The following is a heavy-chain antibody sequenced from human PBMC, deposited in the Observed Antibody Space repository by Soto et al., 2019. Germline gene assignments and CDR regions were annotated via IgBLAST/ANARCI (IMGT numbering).Heavy chain of an antibody. Sequence: QVQLVQSGAEVKKPGSSVKVSCKASGGTFSSYAISWVRQAPGQGLEWMGGIIPIFGTANYAQKFQGRVTITADKSTSTAYMEQNSLRSEDTAVYYCATTLGYCSGGSCYPSYYYGMDVWGQGTTVTVSS. CDR3: ATTLGYCSGGSCYPSYYYGMDV. CDR2: IIPIFGTA. V-gene: IGHV1-69*06. CDR1: GGTFSSYA. D-gene: IGHD2-15*01. J-gene: IGHJ6*02.